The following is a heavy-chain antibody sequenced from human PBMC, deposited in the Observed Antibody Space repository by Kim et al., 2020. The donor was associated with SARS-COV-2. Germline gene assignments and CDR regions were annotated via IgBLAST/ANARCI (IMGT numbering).Heavy chain of an antibody. CDR1: GFTFSSYA. V-gene: IGHV3-23*01. J-gene: IGHJ4*02. CDR2: ISGSGGTT. Sequence: GGSLRLSCAASGFTFSSYAMSWVRQAPGKGLEWVSAISGSGGTTYYADSVKGRFTISRDNSKNTLYLQMNSLRADDTAIYYCAKVTIAVAGKFDYWGQGTLVTVSS. D-gene: IGHD6-19*01. CDR3: AKVTIAVAGKFDY.